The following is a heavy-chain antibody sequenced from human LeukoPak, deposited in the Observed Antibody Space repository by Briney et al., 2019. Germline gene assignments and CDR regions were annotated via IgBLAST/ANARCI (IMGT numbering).Heavy chain of an antibody. J-gene: IGHJ4*02. CDR2: IYSGGST. D-gene: IGHD3-22*01. CDR1: GFIFSGYY. Sequence: GGSLRLSCAASGFIFSGYYMTWVRQAPGKGLEWVSVIYSGGSTYYADSVKGRFTISRDNSKNTLYLQMNSLRAEDTAVYYCASGDSSGYAPLGYWGQGTLVTVSS. CDR3: ASGDSSGYAPLGY. V-gene: IGHV3-66*02.